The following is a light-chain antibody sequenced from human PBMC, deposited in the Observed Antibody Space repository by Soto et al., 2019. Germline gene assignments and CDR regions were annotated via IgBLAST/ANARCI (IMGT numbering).Light chain of an antibody. CDR2: DNY. J-gene: IGLJ2*01. CDR3: SEWDDSLNRPV. Sequence: QSVLTQAPSASGAPGQRVTMSCSGSRSNIGTNTVNWYQQRPGTPPKFLIYDNYRRPSGVPDRFSGSQSGTSASLAINGLQSEDEAYYYCSEWDDSLNRPVFGGGTKLTVL. V-gene: IGLV1-44*01. CDR1: RSNIGTNT.